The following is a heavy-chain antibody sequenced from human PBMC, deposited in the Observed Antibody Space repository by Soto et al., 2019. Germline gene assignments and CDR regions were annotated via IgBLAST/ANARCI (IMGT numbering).Heavy chain of an antibody. CDR1: DASISDYY. D-gene: IGHD3-10*01. CDR2: IYSSGTS. Sequence: SETLSLTCSVSDASISDYYWTWTRQPPGRGLEWIGYIYSSGTSHYNPSLKSRVTVSVDTSKNQFSLNLNSVTAADTAVYYCARGPRSGGSYFWFDPWGPGTLVTVSS. CDR3: ARGPRSGGSYFWFDP. J-gene: IGHJ5*02. V-gene: IGHV4-4*09.